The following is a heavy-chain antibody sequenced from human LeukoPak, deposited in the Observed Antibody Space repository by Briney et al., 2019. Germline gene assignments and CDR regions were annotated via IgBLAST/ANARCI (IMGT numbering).Heavy chain of an antibody. D-gene: IGHD3-22*01. CDR3: ARDSDYDSSGYYWAYYYYGMDV. CDR1: GFTFSSYA. CDR2: ISYDGSNK. Sequence: WGVLRLSCAASGFTFSSYAMHWVRQAPGKGLEWVAVISYDGSNKYYADSVKGRFTISRDNSKNTLYLQMNSLRAEDTAVYYCARDSDYDSSGYYWAYYYYGMDVWGQGTTVTVSS. V-gene: IGHV3-30-3*01. J-gene: IGHJ6*02.